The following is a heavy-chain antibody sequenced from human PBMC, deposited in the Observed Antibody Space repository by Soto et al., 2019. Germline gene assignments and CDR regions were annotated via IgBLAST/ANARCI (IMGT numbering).Heavy chain of an antibody. D-gene: IGHD4-17*01. CDR3: ARLYDDYTRADY. V-gene: IGHV1-46*03. J-gene: IGHJ4*02. Sequence: VKVSCKASGYSFTTYVLHWVRQAPGQGLEWMGIINPSGGGTSYAQKFQGRVTMTSDTSTSTVYMELSSLRSEDTAVYYCARLYDDYTRADYWGQGTLVTVSS. CDR1: GYSFTTYV. CDR2: INPSGGGT.